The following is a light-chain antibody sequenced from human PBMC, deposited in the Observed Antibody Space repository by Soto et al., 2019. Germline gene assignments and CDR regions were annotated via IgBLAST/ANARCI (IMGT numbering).Light chain of an antibody. CDR3: QQRGTWPRVT. CDR1: QSVRRY. V-gene: IGKV3-11*01. J-gene: IGKJ4*01. CDR2: DAS. Sequence: MAMTQSPATLSLSPGDTATISCLASQSVRRYLAWYQQKPVQAPRLLIYDASIRATGIPARFRGGGSETDFTLTISSLAPEDFAIYYCQQRGTWPRVTFGGGTKVDI.